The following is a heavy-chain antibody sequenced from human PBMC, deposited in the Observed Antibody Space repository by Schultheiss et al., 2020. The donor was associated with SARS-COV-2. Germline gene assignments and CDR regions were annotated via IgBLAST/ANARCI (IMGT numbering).Heavy chain of an antibody. CDR2: ISYDGSNK. J-gene: IGHJ4*02. CDR3: AREGPYIVATIHGSSPFDY. Sequence: GGSLRLSCAASGFTFSSYGMHWVRQAPGKGLEWVAVISYDGSNKYYADSVKGRFTISRDNSKNTLYLQMNSLRAEDTAVYYCAREGPYIVATIHGSSPFDYWGQGTLVTVSS. D-gene: IGHD5-12*01. V-gene: IGHV3-30*12. CDR1: GFTFSSYG.